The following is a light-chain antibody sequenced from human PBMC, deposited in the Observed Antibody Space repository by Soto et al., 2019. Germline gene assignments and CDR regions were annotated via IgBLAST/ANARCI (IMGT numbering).Light chain of an antibody. CDR1: QSVSSSF. V-gene: IGKV3-20*01. Sequence: EIVLTRSPGILSLSPGERATLSCRASQSVSSSFLAWYQQKLGQSPRLLIYGASSRATGIPDRFSGSGSGTDFTLIISRLEPEDFAVYYCQQYGSSPYTFGQGTKLEIK. CDR3: QQYGSSPYT. CDR2: GAS. J-gene: IGKJ2*01.